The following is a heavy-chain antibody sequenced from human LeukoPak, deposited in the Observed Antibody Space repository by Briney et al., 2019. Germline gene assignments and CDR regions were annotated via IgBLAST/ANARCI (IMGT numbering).Heavy chain of an antibody. D-gene: IGHD5-18*01. CDR3: SRRGEDTAMVTLGAFDI. J-gene: IGHJ3*02. CDR2: IYPGDSDT. Sequence: PGESLKISCKGSGYSFTSYWIGWVRQMPGKGLEWMGIIYPGDSDTRYRPSFQGQVTISADKSISTAYLQWSSLKASDTAMYYCSRRGEDTAMVTLGAFDIWGQGTMVTVSS. V-gene: IGHV5-51*01. CDR1: GYSFTSYW.